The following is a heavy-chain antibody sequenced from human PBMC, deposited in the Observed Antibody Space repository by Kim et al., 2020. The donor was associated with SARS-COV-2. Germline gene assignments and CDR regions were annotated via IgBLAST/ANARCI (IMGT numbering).Heavy chain of an antibody. V-gene: IGHV1-3*01. CDR3: ARDRITMVRGASNWFDP. D-gene: IGHD3-10*01. Sequence: FQGRVTITRDTSASTAYMELSSLRSEDTAVYYCARDRITMVRGASNWFDPWGQGTLVTVSS. J-gene: IGHJ5*02.